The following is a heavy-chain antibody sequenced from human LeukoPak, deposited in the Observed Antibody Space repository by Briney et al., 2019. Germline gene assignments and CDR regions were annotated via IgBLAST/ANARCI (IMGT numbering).Heavy chain of an antibody. D-gene: IGHD3-10*01. CDR3: ATGLQYGLWGVPYFYYMHA. Sequence: ASVKVSCKASGYTFTGYYMHWVRQAPGQGLEWMGWINPNSGGINYAQNFQGRVTITGDTPITTAYMELGSLTSDDTAVYYCATGLQYGLWGVPYFYYMHAWGKGTTVTVSS. V-gene: IGHV1-2*02. CDR1: GYTFTGYY. CDR2: INPNSGGI. J-gene: IGHJ6*03.